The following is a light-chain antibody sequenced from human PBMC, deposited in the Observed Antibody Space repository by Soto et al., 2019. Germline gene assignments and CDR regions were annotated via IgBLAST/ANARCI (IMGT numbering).Light chain of an antibody. CDR2: DDT. V-gene: IGLV3-21*02. Sequence: SYELTQPPSVSVAPGQTAKITCAGDNIDTKSMHWYQQRPGQAPVLVVHDDTDRAAGIPARFSGSKSGGTATLTISRVEAGDEADYYCQVWDIITYHVVFGGGTKLTVL. CDR1: NIDTKS. J-gene: IGLJ2*01. CDR3: QVWDIITYHVV.